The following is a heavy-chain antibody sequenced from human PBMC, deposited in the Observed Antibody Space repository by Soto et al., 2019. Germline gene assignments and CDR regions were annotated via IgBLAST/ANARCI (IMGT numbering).Heavy chain of an antibody. CDR2: ISAYNGNT. V-gene: IGHV1-18*01. CDR3: ARDRYVNGGSCYPVRPDCYYYYGMDV. D-gene: IGHD2-15*01. J-gene: IGHJ6*02. Sequence: GASVKVSCKASGYTFTSYGISWVRQAPGQGLEWMGWISAYNGNTNYAQKLQGRVTMTTDTSTSTAYMELRSLRSDDTAVYYCARDRYVNGGSCYPVRPDCYYYYGMDVWGQGTTVTV. CDR1: GYTFTSYG.